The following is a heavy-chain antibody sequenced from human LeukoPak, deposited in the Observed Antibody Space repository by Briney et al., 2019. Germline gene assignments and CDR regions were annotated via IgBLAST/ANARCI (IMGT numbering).Heavy chain of an antibody. V-gene: IGHV3-30*04. CDR2: ISYDGTYK. D-gene: IGHD6-19*01. J-gene: IGHJ4*02. CDR3: ARAGAVALYFDY. CDR1: GFTFSSYA. Sequence: GGSLRLSCAASGFTFSSYAMHWVRQAPGVGLEWVAVISYDGTYKYYADSVKGRFTISRDDSKNTLYLQMSSLGAEDTALYYCARAGAVALYFDYWGQGTLVTVSS.